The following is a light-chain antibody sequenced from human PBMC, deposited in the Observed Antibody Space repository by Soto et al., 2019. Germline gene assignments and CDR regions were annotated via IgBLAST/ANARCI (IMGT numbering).Light chain of an antibody. CDR1: QDIGND. CDR3: LQDYTYPWT. CDR2: AAS. J-gene: IGKJ1*01. Sequence: IQMTQSPSSLSASVRDRVTITCRASQDIGNDLGWYQQKPGKAPNLLIYAASSLRSGVPSRFSGSCSGTHFTLTINSLQAEDSATYCCLQDYTYPWTFGQGTKVEIK. V-gene: IGKV1-6*02.